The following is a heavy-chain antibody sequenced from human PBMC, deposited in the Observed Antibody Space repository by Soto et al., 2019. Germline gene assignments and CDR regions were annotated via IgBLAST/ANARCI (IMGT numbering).Heavy chain of an antibody. V-gene: IGHV1-69*12. CDR3: ATYYSCGSPASFDS. D-gene: IGHD5-18*01. Sequence: QVQLVQSGAEVKKPGSSVKVSCKASGGTFSSYAISWVRQAPGQGLEWMGGIIPIFGTANYAQKFQGRVTIAADESTRTAYMELSSLRSEDTAVYYCATYYSCGSPASFDSWGQGTLVTVSS. CDR1: GGTFSSYA. J-gene: IGHJ4*02. CDR2: IIPIFGTA.